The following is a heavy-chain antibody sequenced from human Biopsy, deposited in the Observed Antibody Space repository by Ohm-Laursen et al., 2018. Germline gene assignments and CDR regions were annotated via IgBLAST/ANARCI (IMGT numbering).Heavy chain of an antibody. CDR2: IFYSGII. CDR3: ARHPTGFWFDP. J-gene: IGHJ5*02. CDR1: GGSVSSNTHY. V-gene: IGHV4-39*01. Sequence: SETLSLTCTASGGSVSSNTHYWAWIRQPPGKGLEWIGSIFYSGIIYYNPSLKSRVCLSVDTSKNQFSLTLNSVSAADTAVYYCARHPTGFWFDPWGQGTLVIVSS.